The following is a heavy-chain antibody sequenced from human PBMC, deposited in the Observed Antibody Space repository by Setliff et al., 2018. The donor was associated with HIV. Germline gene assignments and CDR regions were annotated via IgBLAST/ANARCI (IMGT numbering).Heavy chain of an antibody. D-gene: IGHD3-22*01. CDR2: IYTSGST. V-gene: IGHV4-61*09. CDR1: GGSISSGSYY. CDR3: AEGTPRNYYDSSALPLHDAFDI. J-gene: IGHJ3*02. Sequence: SETLSLTCTVSGGSISSGSYYWSWIRQPAGKGLEWIGHIYTSGSTNYNPSLKSRVTISVDTSKNQFSLKLSSVTAADTAVYYCAEGTPRNYYDSSALPLHDAFDIWGQGTMVT.